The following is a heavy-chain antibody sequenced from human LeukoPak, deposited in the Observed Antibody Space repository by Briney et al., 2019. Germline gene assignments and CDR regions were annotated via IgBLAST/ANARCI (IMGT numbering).Heavy chain of an antibody. CDR2: ISYDGSNK. Sequence: GGSLRLSCAASGFTFSSYSMHWVRQAPGKGLEWVAVISYDGSNKYYADSVKGRFTISRDDSKNTLYLQMNSLRAEDTAVYYCARDRPHDFWSGYYGPIWGQGTLVTVSS. CDR3: ARDRPHDFWSGYYGPI. V-gene: IGHV3-30*03. D-gene: IGHD3-3*01. J-gene: IGHJ4*02. CDR1: GFTFSSYS.